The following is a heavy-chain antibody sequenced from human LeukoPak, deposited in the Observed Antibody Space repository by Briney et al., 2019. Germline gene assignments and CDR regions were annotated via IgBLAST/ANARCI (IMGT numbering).Heavy chain of an antibody. CDR1: GFTFSAYG. J-gene: IGHJ4*02. CDR2: IYSGGST. D-gene: IGHD2-21*02. CDR3: ARDSPYCGGDCYFDY. Sequence: GGSLRLSCVASGFTFSAYGMNWVRQAPGKGLEWVSVIYSGGSTYYADSVKGRFTISRDNSKNTLYLQMNSLRAEDTAVYYCARDSPYCGGDCYFDYWGQGTLVTVSS. V-gene: IGHV3-53*01.